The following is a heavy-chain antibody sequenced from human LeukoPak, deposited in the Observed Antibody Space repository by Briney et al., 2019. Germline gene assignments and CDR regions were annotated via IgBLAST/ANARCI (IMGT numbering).Heavy chain of an antibody. J-gene: IGHJ4*02. CDR2: VKGDGRTT. Sequence: GGSLRLSCAASGLTFSDFWMHWVRQPPGKGLVWVALVKGDGRTTIYADSVKGRFTISRDNAKNTLYLQLNSLRADDSGVYYCATGHSYGYDYWGQGVLVTVSS. V-gene: IGHV3-74*01. D-gene: IGHD5-18*01. CDR3: ATGHSYGYDY. CDR1: GLTFSDFW.